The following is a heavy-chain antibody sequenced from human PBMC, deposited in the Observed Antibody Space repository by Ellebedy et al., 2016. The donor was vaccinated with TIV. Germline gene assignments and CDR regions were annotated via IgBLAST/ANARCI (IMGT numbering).Heavy chain of an antibody. CDR1: GGSITSSHYY. Sequence: SETLSLXXTVSGGSITSSHYYGGGIRQSQGTGLEWIGSFYYSGSPYYNPSLKSRVTISVETSKNQLSLRLRSVTAADTAVYYWGGRYMMIDVFDIWGQGTMVTVSS. V-gene: IGHV4-39*01. CDR2: FYYSGSP. CDR3: GGRYMMIDVFDI. J-gene: IGHJ3*02. D-gene: IGHD5-24*01.